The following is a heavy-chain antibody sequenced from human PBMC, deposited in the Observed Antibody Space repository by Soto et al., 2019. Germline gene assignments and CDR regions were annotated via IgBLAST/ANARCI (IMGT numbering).Heavy chain of an antibody. CDR1: GFTFSRYS. Sequence: EVQLVESGGGLVQPGGSLRLSCAASGFTFSRYSMNWVLQAPGMGLEWVSYISSSSSTIYYADSVKGRFTISRDNAKNSLYLQMNSLRAEDTAVYYCASLGYSGYEHFDDWGQGTLVTVSS. J-gene: IGHJ4*02. D-gene: IGHD5-12*01. CDR3: ASLGYSGYEHFDD. V-gene: IGHV3-48*01. CDR2: ISSSSSTI.